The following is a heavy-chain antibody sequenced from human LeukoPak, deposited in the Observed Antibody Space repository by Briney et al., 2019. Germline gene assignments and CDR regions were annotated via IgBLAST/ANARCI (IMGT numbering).Heavy chain of an antibody. D-gene: IGHD1-26*01. J-gene: IGHJ3*02. CDR1: GFTFSNYG. CDR2: IWYDGNNK. V-gene: IGHV3-33*01. Sequence: PGRSLRLSCAASGFTFSNYGMHWVRQAPGKGLEWVALIWYDGNNKYYADSVKGRFTISRDNSKNTLYLQMNSLRDEDTAVYYCARDLDMVGATGFDIWGQGTMVTVSS. CDR3: ARDLDMVGATGFDI.